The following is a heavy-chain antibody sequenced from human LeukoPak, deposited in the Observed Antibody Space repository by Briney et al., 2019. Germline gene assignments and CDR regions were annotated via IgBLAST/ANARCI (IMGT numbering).Heavy chain of an antibody. D-gene: IGHD1-26*01. CDR3: ARGTIRVGPYGEPVFDY. J-gene: IGHJ4*02. CDR2: INHSGST. CDR1: GGSFSGYY. V-gene: IGHV4-34*01. Sequence: PSETLSLTCAVYGGSFSGYYWSWIRQPPGKGLEWIGEINHSGSTNYNPSLKSRVTISVDTSKNQFSLKLSSVTAADTAVYYCARGTIRVGPYGEPVFDYWGQGILVTVSS.